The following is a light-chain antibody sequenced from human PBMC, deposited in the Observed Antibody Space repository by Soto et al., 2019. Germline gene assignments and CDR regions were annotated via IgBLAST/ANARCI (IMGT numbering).Light chain of an antibody. CDR3: HHFGSLPET. Sequence: EIMMTQSPATLSVSPGERATLSCRASHSVSDNLAWYQQKPGQAPRLLFYSASSRATGIPDRFSGSGSGTDFTLTISRLEPEDFAVYYCHHFGSLPETFGQGTNVE. CDR1: HSVSDN. J-gene: IGKJ1*01. CDR2: SAS. V-gene: IGKV3-20*01.